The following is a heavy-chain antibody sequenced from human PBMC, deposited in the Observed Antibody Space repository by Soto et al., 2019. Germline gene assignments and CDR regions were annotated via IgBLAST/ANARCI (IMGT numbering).Heavy chain of an antibody. CDR1: GGSISSGGYY. J-gene: IGHJ5*02. D-gene: IGHD2-8*02. Sequence: QVQLQESGPGLVKPSQTLSLTCTVSGGSISSGGYYWSWIRQHPGKGLEWIGYFYYRGSTYYNPSLKRRVTTSVDTSKNQFPLKPSTVTAADTAVYFCARLVPRNWFDPWAQGTLVTVSS. CDR2: FYYRGST. CDR3: ARLVPRNWFDP. V-gene: IGHV4-31*03.